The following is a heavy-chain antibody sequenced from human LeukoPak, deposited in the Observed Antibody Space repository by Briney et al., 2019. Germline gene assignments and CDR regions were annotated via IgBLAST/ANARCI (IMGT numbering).Heavy chain of an antibody. CDR1: GFTFATYA. CDR3: ARSANYFDTSGQDY. V-gene: IGHV3-74*01. CDR2: TNRDDSDT. J-gene: IGHJ4*02. Sequence: GGSLRLSCAASGFTFATYAVSWVRQAPGKGLEWVSRTNRDDSDTSYADSVKGRFTISRDKAKSTLYLQMNSLRVEDTAVYYCARSANYFDTSGQDYWGQGTLVTVSS. D-gene: IGHD3-22*01.